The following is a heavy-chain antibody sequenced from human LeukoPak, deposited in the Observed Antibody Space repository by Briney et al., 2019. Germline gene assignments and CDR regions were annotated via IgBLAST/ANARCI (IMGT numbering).Heavy chain of an antibody. CDR1: GGSISSYY. V-gene: IGHV4-59*01. Sequence: SETLSLTCTVSGGSISSYYWSWIRQPPGKGLGWIGYIYYSGSTNYNPSLKSRVTISVDTSKNQFSLKLSSVTAADTAVYYCARDRCSSTSCRSAAFDIWGQGTMVTVSS. D-gene: IGHD2-2*01. J-gene: IGHJ3*02. CDR3: ARDRCSSTSCRSAAFDI. CDR2: IYYSGST.